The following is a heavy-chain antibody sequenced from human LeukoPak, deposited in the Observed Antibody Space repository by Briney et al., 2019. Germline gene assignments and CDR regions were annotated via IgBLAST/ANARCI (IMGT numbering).Heavy chain of an antibody. V-gene: IGHV1-69-2*01. D-gene: IGHD3-22*01. CDR3: ATEPKYYYDSSGS. Sequence: ASVKLSCKVSGYTFTDYYMHWVQQAPGKGLEWMGLVYPEDGETIYAEKFQGRVTITADTSTDTAYMELSSLRSEATAVYYCATEPKYYYDSSGSWGQGTLVTVSS. CDR2: VYPEDGET. CDR1: GYTFTDYY. J-gene: IGHJ5*02.